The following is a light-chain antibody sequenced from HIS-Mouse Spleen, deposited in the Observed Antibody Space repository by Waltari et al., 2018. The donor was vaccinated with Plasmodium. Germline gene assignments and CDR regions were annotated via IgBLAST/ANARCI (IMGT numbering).Light chain of an antibody. CDR3: NSRDSSGNHLRV. Sequence: SSELTQDPAVSVALGQTVRITCQGDSLRSYYASWYQQKPGQAHVLGIYGKNNRPSGIPDRFSGSSSGNTASLTITGAQAEDEADYYCNSRDSSGNHLRVFGGGTKLTVL. V-gene: IGLV3-19*01. CDR2: GKN. J-gene: IGLJ2*01. CDR1: SLRSYY.